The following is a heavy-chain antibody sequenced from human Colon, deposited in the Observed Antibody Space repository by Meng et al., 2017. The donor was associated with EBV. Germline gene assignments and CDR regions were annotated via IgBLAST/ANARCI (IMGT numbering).Heavy chain of an antibody. CDR1: GDSISSGEYF. CDR3: TTLYGDSIS. CDR2: IYHIGRT. Sequence: QVQLQESGPGLVKPSQXLSPTCTVSGDSISSGEYFWSWIRQPPGKGLEWIGEIYHIGRTNYNPSVKSRVSMSVDKSQNHFSLRLSSVTAADTAVYYCTTLYGDSISWGQGTLVTVSS. V-gene: IGHV4-30-4*03. J-gene: IGHJ4*02. D-gene: IGHD4-17*01.